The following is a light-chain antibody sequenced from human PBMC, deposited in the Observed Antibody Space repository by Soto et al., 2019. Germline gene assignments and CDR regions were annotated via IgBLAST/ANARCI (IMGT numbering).Light chain of an antibody. CDR3: CSYAATSTLV. J-gene: IGLJ3*02. CDR1: SSDVGIYNY. V-gene: IGLV2-11*01. CDR2: DVI. Sequence: QSALTQPRSVSGSPGQSVTISCTGTSSDVGIYNYVSWYQHHPGKAPKLIIYDVIKRPSGVPDRFSGSKSGITASLTISGLQADDEADYCCCSYAATSTLVFGGGTQLTVL.